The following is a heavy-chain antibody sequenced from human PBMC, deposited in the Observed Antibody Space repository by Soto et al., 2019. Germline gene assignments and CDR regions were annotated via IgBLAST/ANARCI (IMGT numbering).Heavy chain of an antibody. Sequence: EVQLVESGGGLIQPGGSLRLSCAASGFTVSSNYMNWVRQAPGKGLEWVSVIYSGGSTYYADSVKGRFTISRDNSKNTLYLQMNSLRAEDTAVYYCARLDYGGNSGFDYWGQGTLVTVSS. D-gene: IGHD4-17*01. V-gene: IGHV3-53*01. CDR2: IYSGGST. CDR3: ARLDYGGNSGFDY. J-gene: IGHJ4*02. CDR1: GFTVSSNY.